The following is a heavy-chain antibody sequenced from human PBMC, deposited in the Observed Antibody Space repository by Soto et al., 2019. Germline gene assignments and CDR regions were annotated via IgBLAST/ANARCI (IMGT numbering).Heavy chain of an antibody. CDR1: GGGTLSNDA. CDR3: EREVVPETTWGSFAS. D-gene: IGHD2-15*01. J-gene: IGHJ4*02. Sequence: QVHLVQSGADGRKSGSSVRVSCTASGGGTLSNDAISWVRQAPGQGLEWLGRISPFFGTTDYSQSYKSRLTMTADASTGRVYMNLRSLKSDDTAVYYCEREVVPETTWGSFASWGQGTLVTVSS. CDR2: ISPFFGTT. V-gene: IGHV1-69*01.